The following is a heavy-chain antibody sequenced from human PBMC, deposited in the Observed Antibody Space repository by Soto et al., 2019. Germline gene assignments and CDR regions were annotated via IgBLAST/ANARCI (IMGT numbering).Heavy chain of an antibody. CDR1: AFTVSSNY. V-gene: IGHV3-66*01. Sequence: EVQLVESGGGLVQPGGSLRLSCAVSAFTVSSNYMNWVRQAPGKGLEWVSVIYSGGDTYYADSVKDRFTISRDNSKNTLYLQMNSLRAEDTAVYYCAREGRGGGWFDPWGKGTLVTVSS. CDR3: AREGRGGGWFDP. J-gene: IGHJ5*02. CDR2: IYSGGDT. D-gene: IGHD3-10*01.